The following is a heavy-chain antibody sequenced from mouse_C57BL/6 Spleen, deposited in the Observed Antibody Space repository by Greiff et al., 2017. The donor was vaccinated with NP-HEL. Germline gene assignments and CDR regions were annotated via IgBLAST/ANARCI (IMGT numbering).Heavy chain of an antibody. CDR2: INPSSGYT. CDR3: APGLRLP. V-gene: IGHV1-4*01. D-gene: IGHD3-2*02. J-gene: IGHJ3*01. Sequence: VMLVESGAELARPGASVKMSCKASGYTFTSYTMHWVKQRPGQGLEWIGYINPSSGYTKYNQKFKDKATLTADKSSSTAYMQLSSLTSEDSAVYYCAPGLRLPWGQGTLVTVSA. CDR1: GYTFTSYT.